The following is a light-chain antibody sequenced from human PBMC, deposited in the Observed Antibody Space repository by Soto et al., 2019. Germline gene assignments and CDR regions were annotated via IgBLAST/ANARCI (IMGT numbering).Light chain of an antibody. J-gene: IGKJ1*01. CDR3: QVYTYWPWR. Sequence: EIMMKMSPAALSMPTGERATLYCRASQSVSSNLAWYQQKPGQAPRLLMYGASTRATGFPARFGGSGSGTEFTLTISSLQSEDFAVYYCQVYTYWPWRFGQGANV. CDR2: GAS. V-gene: IGKV3-15*01. CDR1: QSVSSN.